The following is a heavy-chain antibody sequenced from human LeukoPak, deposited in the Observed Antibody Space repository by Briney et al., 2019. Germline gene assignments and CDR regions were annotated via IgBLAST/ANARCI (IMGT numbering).Heavy chain of an antibody. J-gene: IGHJ4*02. CDR2: ISAYNGNI. CDR3: ARADGIVVVPAADGY. CDR1: GYTFTSYG. D-gene: IGHD2-2*01. Sequence: ASVKVSCKASGYTFTSYGISWVRQAPGQGLEWMGWISAYNGNINYAQKLQGRVTMTTDTSKSTAYMELRSLRSDDTAVYYCARADGIVVVPAADGYWGQGTLVTVSS. V-gene: IGHV1-18*01.